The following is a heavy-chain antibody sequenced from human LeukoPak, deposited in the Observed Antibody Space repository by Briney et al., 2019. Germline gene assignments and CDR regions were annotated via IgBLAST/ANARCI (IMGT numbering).Heavy chain of an antibody. Sequence: GGSLRLSCAASGLTFSSYGMHWVRQAPGKGLEWVAFIRYDGSNKYYADSVKGRFTISRDNSKNTLYLQMNSLRAEDTAVYYCAKDRVGDYSTFFDYWGQGTLVTVSS. D-gene: IGHD4-11*01. V-gene: IGHV3-30*02. CDR3: AKDRVGDYSTFFDY. J-gene: IGHJ4*02. CDR1: GLTFSSYG. CDR2: IRYDGSNK.